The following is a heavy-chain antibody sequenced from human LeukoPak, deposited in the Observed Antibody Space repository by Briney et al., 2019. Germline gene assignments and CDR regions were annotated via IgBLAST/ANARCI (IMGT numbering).Heavy chain of an antibody. J-gene: IGHJ4*02. CDR3: ARDSGFDY. V-gene: IGHV3-48*02. Sequence: QPGGSLRLSCAASGFTFSSYSMNWVRQAPGKGLEWVSYITGSSDNKFYADSVKGRFTISRDNAKSSLYLQMNSLRDEDTAVYYCARDSGFDYWGQGTLVTVSS. CDR2: ITGSSDNK. CDR1: GFTFSSYS.